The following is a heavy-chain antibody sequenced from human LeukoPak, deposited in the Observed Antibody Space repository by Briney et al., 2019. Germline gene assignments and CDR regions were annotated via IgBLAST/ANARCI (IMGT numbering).Heavy chain of an antibody. V-gene: IGHV3-48*03. CDR3: AREGELGRFNALDV. CDR2: NSDSCVT. J-gene: IGHJ3*01. Sequence: GGSPILSCVTAGFMFRNHEMKLVRQAPREGVGWIACNSDSCVTHYAQSAKGRITISRDNAKSSVYLQRSSLRAEDTAMYFCAREGELGRFNALDVWGQGTMITVSS. CDR1: GFMFRNHE. D-gene: IGHD1-26*01.